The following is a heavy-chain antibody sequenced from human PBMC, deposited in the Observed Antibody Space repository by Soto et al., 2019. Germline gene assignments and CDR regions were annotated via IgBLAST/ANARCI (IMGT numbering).Heavy chain of an antibody. CDR2: ISSSSSYI. V-gene: IGHV3-21*01. D-gene: IGHD5-12*01. J-gene: IGHJ6*02. CDR3: AREGYDSPYYYCCMDV. CDR1: GFTFSSYS. Sequence: EVQLVESGGGLVKPEGSLRLSCAASGFTFSSYSMNWVRQAPGKGLEWVSSISSSSSYIYYADSVKGRFTISRDNAKNSLYLQMNSLRAEDTAVYYCAREGYDSPYYYCCMDVWGQGTTVTVSS.